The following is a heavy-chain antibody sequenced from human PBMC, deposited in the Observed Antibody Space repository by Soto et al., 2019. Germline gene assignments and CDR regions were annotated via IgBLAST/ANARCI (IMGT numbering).Heavy chain of an antibody. J-gene: IGHJ4*02. D-gene: IGHD3-3*01. V-gene: IGHV4-31*03. Sequence: SETLSLTCTVSGGSISSGGYYWSWIRQHPGKGLEWIGYIYYSGSTYYNPSLKSRVTISVDTSKNQFSLKLSSVTAADTAVYYCARALYDFWSGYVDYWGQGTLVTVSS. CDR1: GGSISSGGYY. CDR2: IYYSGST. CDR3: ARALYDFWSGYVDY.